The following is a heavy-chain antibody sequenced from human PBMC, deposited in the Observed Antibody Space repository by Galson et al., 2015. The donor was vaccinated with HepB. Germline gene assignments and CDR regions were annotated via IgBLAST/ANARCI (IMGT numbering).Heavy chain of an antibody. CDR3: ARDMVDTAMDFYYYYGMDV. V-gene: IGHV3-74*01. CDR1: GFTFSSYW. J-gene: IGHJ6*02. Sequence: SLRLSCAASGFTFSSYWMHRVRQAPGKGLVWVSRINSDGSSTSYADSVKGRFTISRDNAKNTLYLQMNSLRAEDTAVYYCARDMVDTAMDFYYYYGMDVWGQGTTVTVSS. CDR2: INSDGSST. D-gene: IGHD5-18*01.